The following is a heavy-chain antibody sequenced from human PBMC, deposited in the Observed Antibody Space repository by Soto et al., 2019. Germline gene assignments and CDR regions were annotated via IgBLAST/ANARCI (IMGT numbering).Heavy chain of an antibody. CDR3: ARDRYPNYPPDAFDI. CDR2: IWYDGSDK. V-gene: IGHV3-33*01. Sequence: PGGSLRLSCAASGFTLSSNGMHWVRQAPGKGLEWVAFIWYDGSDKYYADSVKGRFTIFRDNSKNTLYLQMNSLRAEDTAVYYCARDRYPNYPPDAFDIWGQGTLVTVSS. CDR1: GFTLSSNG. D-gene: IGHD4-4*01. J-gene: IGHJ3*02.